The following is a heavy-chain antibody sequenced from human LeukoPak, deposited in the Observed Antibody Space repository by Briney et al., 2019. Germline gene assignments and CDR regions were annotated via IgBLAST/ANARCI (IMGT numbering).Heavy chain of an antibody. D-gene: IGHD6-19*01. J-gene: IGHJ4*02. V-gene: IGHV3-30-3*01. CDR2: ISYDGSNK. Sequence: GRSLRLSCAASGFTFSSYAMHWVRQAPGKGLEWVAVISYDGSNKYYADSVKGRFTISRDNSKNTLYLHMNSLRAEDTAVYYCARDGPYSSGWYGDYWGQGTLVTVSS. CDR1: GFTFSSYA. CDR3: ARDGPYSSGWYGDY.